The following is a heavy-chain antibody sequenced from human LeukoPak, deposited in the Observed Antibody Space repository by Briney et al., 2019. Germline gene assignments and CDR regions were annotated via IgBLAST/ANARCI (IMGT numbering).Heavy chain of an antibody. V-gene: IGHV4-59*08. CDR1: GGSINGYY. Sequence: PSVTLSLTCTVFGGSINGYYWSWIRQPPGKGLEWIGYIYYSGNTNYNPSLKSRVSISVDTSKNQFSLNLSSVTAADTAVYYCARLHFAAAEEFDPWGQGTLVTVSS. CDR2: IYYSGNT. CDR3: ARLHFAAAEEFDP. J-gene: IGHJ5*02. D-gene: IGHD6-13*01.